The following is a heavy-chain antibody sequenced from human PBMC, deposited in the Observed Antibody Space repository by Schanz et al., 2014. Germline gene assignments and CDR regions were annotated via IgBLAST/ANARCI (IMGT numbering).Heavy chain of an antibody. CDR2: IYSGDNT. CDR3: ASLIGTTSAHFYGMDV. D-gene: IGHD1-7*01. CDR1: GFTVTSYY. Sequence: EMQLVESGGGLIQPGGSLRLSCAASGFTVTSYYMSWVRQAPGKGLEWVSVIYSGDNTYYADSVKGRFTISRDNSKNTVDLQMNSLRAEATAVYFCASLIGTTSAHFYGMDVWGQGTTVTVSS. J-gene: IGHJ6*02. V-gene: IGHV3-53*01.